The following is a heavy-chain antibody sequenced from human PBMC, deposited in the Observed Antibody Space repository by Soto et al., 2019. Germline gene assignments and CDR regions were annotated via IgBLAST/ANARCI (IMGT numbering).Heavy chain of an antibody. J-gene: IGHJ6*02. CDR2: IIPIFGTA. D-gene: IGHD1-26*01. CDR3: ARVLYSGSPNTYGMDV. V-gene: IGHV1-69*13. CDR1: GGTFSSYA. Sequence: GASVKVSCKASGGTFSSYAISWVRQAPGQGLEWMGGIIPIFGTANYAQKFQGRVTITADESTSTAYMELSSLRSEDTAVYYCARVLYSGSPNTYGMDVWGQGTTVTVSS.